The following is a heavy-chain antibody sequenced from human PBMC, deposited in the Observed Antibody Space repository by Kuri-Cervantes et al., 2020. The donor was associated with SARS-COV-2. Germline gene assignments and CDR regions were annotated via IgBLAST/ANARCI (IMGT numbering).Heavy chain of an antibody. CDR3: AKAVVSYYYYGMDV. D-gene: IGHD3-22*01. V-gene: IGHV3-30*18. CDR2: ISYDGGNK. CDR1: GFTFSSYG. J-gene: IGHJ6*02. Sequence: GGSLRLSCAASGFTFSSYGMHWVRQAPGKGLEWVAVISYDGGNKYYADSVKGRFTISRDNSKNTLYLQMNSLRAEDTAVYYCAKAVVSYYYYGMDVWGQETTVTVSS.